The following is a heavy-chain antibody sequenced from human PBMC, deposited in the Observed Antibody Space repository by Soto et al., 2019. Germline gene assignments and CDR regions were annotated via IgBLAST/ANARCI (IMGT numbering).Heavy chain of an antibody. CDR2: ISAYNGNT. CDR3: ARGGHKFLPPYNWFDP. Sequence: ASVKVSCKASGYTLTYYGISWVRQAPGQGLEWMGWISAYNGNTDYAQNLQGRVTMTTDTSTSTVYMELRSLTFDDTAVYYCARGGHKFLPPYNWFDPWGQGTLVTVSS. D-gene: IGHD2-21*01. J-gene: IGHJ5*02. CDR1: GYTLTYYG. V-gene: IGHV1-18*01.